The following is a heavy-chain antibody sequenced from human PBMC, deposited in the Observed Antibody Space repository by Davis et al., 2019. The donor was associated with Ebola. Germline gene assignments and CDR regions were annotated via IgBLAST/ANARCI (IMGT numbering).Heavy chain of an antibody. CDR3: ARRGTSSWYAGWFDP. Sequence: MPSETLSLTCTVSGGSISSGGYYWSWIRPHPGKGLEWIGYIYYSGSTYYNPSLKSQVTISVDTSKNQFSLKLSSVTAADTAMYYCARRGTSSWYAGWFDPWGQGTLVTVSS. J-gene: IGHJ5*02. D-gene: IGHD6-13*01. V-gene: IGHV4-31*01. CDR1: GGSISSGGYY. CDR2: IYYSGST.